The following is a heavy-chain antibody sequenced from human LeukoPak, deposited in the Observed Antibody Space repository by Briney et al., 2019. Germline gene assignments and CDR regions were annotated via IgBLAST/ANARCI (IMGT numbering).Heavy chain of an antibody. CDR2: INHSGST. CDR1: GGSFSGYY. J-gene: IGHJ5*02. Sequence: PSETLSLTCAVYGGSFSGYYWSWIRQPPGKGLEWIGEINHSGSTNYNPSLKSRVTISVDTSKNQFPLKLSSVTAADTAVYYCARIPSGYCTNGVCQNWFDPWGQGTLVTVSS. CDR3: ARIPSGYCTNGVCQNWFDP. D-gene: IGHD2-8*01. V-gene: IGHV4-34*01.